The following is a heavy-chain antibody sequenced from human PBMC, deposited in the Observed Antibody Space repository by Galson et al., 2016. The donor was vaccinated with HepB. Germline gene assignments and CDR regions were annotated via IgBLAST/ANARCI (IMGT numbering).Heavy chain of an antibody. CDR2: ISSSSSYI. Sequence: SLRLSCAASGFTFSSYSMNWVRQAPGKGLEWVSSISSSSSYIYYADSVKGRFTISRDNAKNSRYLQMNSMRAEDTAVYYCARGWYSSSWHYFDYWGQGTLVTVSS. D-gene: IGHD6-13*01. J-gene: IGHJ4*02. V-gene: IGHV3-21*01. CDR1: GFTFSSYS. CDR3: ARGWYSSSWHYFDY.